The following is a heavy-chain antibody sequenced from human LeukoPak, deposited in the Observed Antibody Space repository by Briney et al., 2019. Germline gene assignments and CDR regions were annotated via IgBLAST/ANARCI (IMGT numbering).Heavy chain of an antibody. CDR2: ICYSGST. Sequence: SETLTLTCTVSGGTISSYYWSWIRQPPGKGLEWIGYICYSGSTNYNPSLKSLASISVETSKYQFSLRRSSVAAADTSVYYCARFKKMTTAQFDYWGQGTLVRVSS. CDR3: ARFKKMTTAQFDY. V-gene: IGHV4-59*08. CDR1: GGTISSYY. D-gene: IGHD4-11*01. J-gene: IGHJ4*02.